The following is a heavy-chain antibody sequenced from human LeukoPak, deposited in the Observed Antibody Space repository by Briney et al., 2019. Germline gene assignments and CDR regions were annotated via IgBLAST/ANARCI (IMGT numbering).Heavy chain of an antibody. V-gene: IGHV3-15*01. CDR2: TKSKTDGGTT. CDR1: GFTFSNAW. D-gene: IGHD1-26*01. CDR3: ATVRYRTASYFAY. J-gene: IGHJ4*02. Sequence: GGSLRLSCAASGFTFSNAWMSWVRQAPGKGLEWVGRTKSKTDGGTTDYAAPVKGRFTISRDDSKTTLYLPMNSLSAEDTAVYYCATVRYRTASYFAYWGQGTLVTVSS.